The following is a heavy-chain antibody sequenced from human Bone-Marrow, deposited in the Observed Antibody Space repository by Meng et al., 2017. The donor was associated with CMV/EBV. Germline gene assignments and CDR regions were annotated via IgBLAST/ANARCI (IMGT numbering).Heavy chain of an antibody. CDR1: GYSFTTYW. CDR3: ARTMEEAGTGGFDY. V-gene: IGHV5-51*01. CDR2: MYPGGSET. J-gene: IGHJ4*02. Sequence: GESLKISCKGSGYSFTTYWIAWVRQMPGKGLEWMGIMYPGGSETTYSPSFHGQVTISVDKSISTAYLQWSSLKASDTAMYYCARTMEEAGTGGFDYWGQGTLVTVSS. D-gene: IGHD1-1*01.